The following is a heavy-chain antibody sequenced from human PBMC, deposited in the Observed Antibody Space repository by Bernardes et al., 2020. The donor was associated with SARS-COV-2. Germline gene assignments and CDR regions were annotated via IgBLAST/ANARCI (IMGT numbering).Heavy chain of an antibody. CDR2: ISGSGATT. V-gene: IGHV3-23*01. D-gene: IGHD2-21*02. Sequence: GHQGPGCSAFGFNFTLNAMSWVREKPGKGLEWLSSISGSGATTYYADSVKGRFTTFRDNSRNTVSLQMNRLRAEDTAVYYCAKSLPCNGDCYSDYWGQGTLVIVSS. J-gene: IGHJ4*02. CDR3: AKSLPCNGDCYSDY. CDR1: GFNFTLNA.